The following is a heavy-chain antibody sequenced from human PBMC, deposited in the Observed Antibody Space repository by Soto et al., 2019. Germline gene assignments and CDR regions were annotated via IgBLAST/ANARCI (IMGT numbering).Heavy chain of an antibody. V-gene: IGHV3-23*01. D-gene: IGHD1-1*01. Sequence: EVQLLESGGGLVQPGGSLRLSCAASGFTISSNAMYWVRQAPGKWLEWVSAISDRGDTTHYADSVKGRFTISRDTSKNTLYLQLNALRADDTAVYYCAKDKPRTTSFDYWGQGTLVTVSS. J-gene: IGHJ4*02. CDR2: ISDRGDTT. CDR1: GFTISSNA. CDR3: AKDKPRTTSFDY.